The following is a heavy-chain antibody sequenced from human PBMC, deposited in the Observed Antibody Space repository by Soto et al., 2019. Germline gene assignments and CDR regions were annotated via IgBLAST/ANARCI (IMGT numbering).Heavy chain of an antibody. Sequence: ELQLVESGGGLVQPGGSLRLSCVVSGFTFSGYWMSWVRQAPGKGLEWVANINQDGSEKYYVDSVKGRFTISRDNTKNSLFLQMNSLRAEDTAVYFCARDPPGWVQGTLVTVSS. V-gene: IGHV3-7*04. CDR2: INQDGSEK. J-gene: IGHJ4*02. CDR3: ARDPPG. CDR1: GFTFSGYW. D-gene: IGHD7-27*01.